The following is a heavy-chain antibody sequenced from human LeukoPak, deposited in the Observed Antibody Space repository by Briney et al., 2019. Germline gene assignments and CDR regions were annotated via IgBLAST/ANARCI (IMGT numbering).Heavy chain of an antibody. CDR3: ARHTSGRRERRLDY. Sequence: GESLKISCKGFGYSFTSYWIGWLRQMPGKGLECIGIIYPGYSGTRYSPSFQGQVTISAEKSISTAYLQWSSLKDSDTAMYYCARHTSGRRERRLDYWGQGTLVTVSS. CDR2: IYPGYSGT. D-gene: IGHD1-1*01. CDR1: GYSFTSYW. V-gene: IGHV5-51*01. J-gene: IGHJ4*02.